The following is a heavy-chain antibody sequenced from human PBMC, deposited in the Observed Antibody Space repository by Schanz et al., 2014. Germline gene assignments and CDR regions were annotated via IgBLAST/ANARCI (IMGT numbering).Heavy chain of an antibody. CDR1: GFTFSSYG. Sequence: QVQLVESGGGVVQPGRSLRLSCAASGFTFSSYGMHWVRQAPGKGLEWVAAMSYDGSIKYYGDSVKGRFTISRDNAKNTLYLQMNSLRAEDTAVYYCARDSRPNYDFLTAYYSIDYWGKGTLVTVSS. J-gene: IGHJ4*02. CDR2: MSYDGSIK. V-gene: IGHV3-33*01. D-gene: IGHD3-9*01. CDR3: ARDSRPNYDFLTAYYSIDY.